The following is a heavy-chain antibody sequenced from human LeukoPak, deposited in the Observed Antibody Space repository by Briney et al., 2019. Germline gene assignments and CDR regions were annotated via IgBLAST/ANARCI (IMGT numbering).Heavy chain of an antibody. CDR2: IKQDGSEK. Sequence: QPGGSLRLSCAASGFTFSSYWMSWVRQAPGKGLEWVANIKQDGSEKYYVDSVKGRFTISRDNAKNSLYLQMNSLRAEDTAVYYCARDLYSSGWEVLYYYYYGMDVWGQGTTVTVSS. V-gene: IGHV3-7*01. CDR3: ARDLYSSGWEVLYYYYYGMDV. J-gene: IGHJ6*02. D-gene: IGHD6-19*01. CDR1: GFTFSSYW.